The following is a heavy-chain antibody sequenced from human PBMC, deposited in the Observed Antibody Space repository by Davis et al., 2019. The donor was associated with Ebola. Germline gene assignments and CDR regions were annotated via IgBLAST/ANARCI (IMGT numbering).Heavy chain of an antibody. Sequence: GESLKISCKGSGYSFTNYWIAWVRQMPGKGPEWMGIIYSGDSDTRYSPSFEGQVTISVDRSISTAHLQWSSLKASDTAMYYCARPGLIGYSDYWGQGTLVTVSS. J-gene: IGHJ4*02. D-gene: IGHD2-15*01. CDR2: IYSGDSDT. CDR1: GYSFTNYW. CDR3: ARPGLIGYSDY. V-gene: IGHV5-51*01.